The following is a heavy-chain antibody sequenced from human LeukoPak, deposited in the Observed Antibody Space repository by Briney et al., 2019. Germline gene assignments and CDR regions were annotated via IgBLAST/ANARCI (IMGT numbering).Heavy chain of an antibody. D-gene: IGHD5-12*01. Sequence: PSETLSLTCTVSGGSISSYYWSWIRQPAGKGLEWIGRIYTSGSTNYNPSLKSRVTMSVDTSKNQFSLKLSSVTAADTAVYYWARDSGGYSGYDFDYFDYWGQGTLVTVSS. J-gene: IGHJ4*02. CDR3: ARDSGGYSGYDFDYFDY. CDR2: IYTSGST. CDR1: GGSISSYY. V-gene: IGHV4-4*07.